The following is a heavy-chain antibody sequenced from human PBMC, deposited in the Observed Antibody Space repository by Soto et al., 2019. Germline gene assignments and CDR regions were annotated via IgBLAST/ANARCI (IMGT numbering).Heavy chain of an antibody. CDR1: GYTFTSYG. CDR2: ISAYNGNT. CDR3: ARVRGLYSNYDGMDV. V-gene: IGHV1-18*04. D-gene: IGHD4-4*01. J-gene: IGHJ6*02. Sequence: ASVKVSCKASGYTFTSYGISWVRQAPGQGLEWMGWISAYNGNTNYAQKLQGRVTMTTDTSTSTAYMELRSLRSDDTAVYYCARVRGLYSNYDGMDVWGQGTTVTVSS.